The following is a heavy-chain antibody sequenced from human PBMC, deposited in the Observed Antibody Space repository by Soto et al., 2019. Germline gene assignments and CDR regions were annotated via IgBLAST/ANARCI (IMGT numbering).Heavy chain of an antibody. J-gene: IGHJ6*02. CDR2: INPSGGST. Sequence: ASVKVSCKASGYTFTSYYMHWVRQAPGQGLEWMGIINPSGGSTSYAQKFQGRVTMTRDTSTSTVYMELSSLRSEDTAVYYCARDGRGTGTTFYGMDVWGQGTSVTVSS. CDR1: GYTFTSYY. V-gene: IGHV1-46*01. D-gene: IGHD1-7*01. CDR3: ARDGRGTGTTFYGMDV.